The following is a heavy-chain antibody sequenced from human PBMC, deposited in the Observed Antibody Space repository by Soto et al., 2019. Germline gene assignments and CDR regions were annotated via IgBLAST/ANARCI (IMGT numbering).Heavy chain of an antibody. V-gene: IGHV1-18*01. CDR3: ARAYCIGGSCYLDY. D-gene: IGHD2-15*01. CDR2: ISAYSGNT. Sequence: QVQLVQSGGEVKKPGAAVKVSCKASGYTFTTFGIGWVRQAPGQGLEWMGWISAYSGNTEYPQKLQGRVTMTIDTSTSTTYMELRSRRSDETAVYYCARAYCIGGSCYLDYWGQGALVTVSS. CDR1: GYTFTTFG. J-gene: IGHJ4*02.